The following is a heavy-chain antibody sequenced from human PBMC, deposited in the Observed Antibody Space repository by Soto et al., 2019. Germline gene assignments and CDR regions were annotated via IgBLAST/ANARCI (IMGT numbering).Heavy chain of an antibody. Sequence: ASVKVSCKASGYTFTGYYMHWVRQAPGQGLEWMGWINPNSGGTNYAQKFQGWVTMTRDTSISTAYMELRSLRSDDTAVYYCARVEYSSSPFDYWGQGTLVTVSS. D-gene: IGHD6-6*01. CDR3: ARVEYSSSPFDY. CDR2: INPNSGGT. CDR1: GYTFTGYY. J-gene: IGHJ4*02. V-gene: IGHV1-2*04.